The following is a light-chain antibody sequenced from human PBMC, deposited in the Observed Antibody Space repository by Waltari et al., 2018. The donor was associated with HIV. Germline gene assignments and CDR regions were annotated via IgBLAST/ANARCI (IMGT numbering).Light chain of an antibody. CDR3: SSYTSSSTLYV. Sequence: QSALTQPASVSGSPGQSITIPCTGTSSDVGGYNYVSCYQQHPGKAPKLMISEVSNRPSGVTNRFSGSKSGNTASLTISGLQVEDEADYYCSSYTSSSTLYVFGTGTKVTVL. J-gene: IGLJ1*01. V-gene: IGLV2-14*01. CDR1: SSDVGGYNY. CDR2: EVS.